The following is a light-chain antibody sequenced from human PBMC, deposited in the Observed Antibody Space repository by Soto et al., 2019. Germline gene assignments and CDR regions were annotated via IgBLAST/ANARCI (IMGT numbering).Light chain of an antibody. J-gene: IGLJ3*02. CDR3: SSYTSSSTRV. CDR2: EVS. CDR1: SSDVGGYNY. V-gene: IGLV2-14*01. Sequence: QSALTQPASVSGSPGQSITISCTGTSSDVGGYNYVSWYQQHPGKAPKLMLYEVSNRPSGVSNRFSGSKSGNTASLTISGFQAEDEADYYCSSYTSSSTRVFGGGTKLTVL.